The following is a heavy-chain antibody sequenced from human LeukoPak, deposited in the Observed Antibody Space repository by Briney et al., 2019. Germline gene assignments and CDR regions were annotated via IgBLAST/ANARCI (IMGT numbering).Heavy chain of an antibody. V-gene: IGHV1-18*04. Sequence: ASVKVSCKASGYTFTSYGISWVRQAPGQGLEWMGWISAYNGNTNYAQKLQGRVTMTTDTSTSTAYMELRSLRSDDTAVYYCARDGALVRARDYSYYAMDVWGKGTTVTVSS. CDR3: ARDGALVRARDYSYYAMDV. CDR1: GYTFTSYG. J-gene: IGHJ6*04. CDR2: ISAYNGNT. D-gene: IGHD3-10*01.